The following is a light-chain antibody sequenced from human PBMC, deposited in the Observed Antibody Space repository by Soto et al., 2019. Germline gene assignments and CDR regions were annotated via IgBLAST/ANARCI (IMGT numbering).Light chain of an antibody. V-gene: IGKV4-1*01. CDR1: QSVLYSSDNKNY. J-gene: IGKJ1*01. Sequence: DIVMTQSPDSLAVSLGERATINCQSSQSVLYSSDNKNYLAWYQHKPGQPPKLLIYWASTRESGVPDRFSGSGSGTDFTLTISSLQAEDVAVYYCQQFYSTPWTFGQGTKVEIK. CDR2: WAS. CDR3: QQFYSTPWT.